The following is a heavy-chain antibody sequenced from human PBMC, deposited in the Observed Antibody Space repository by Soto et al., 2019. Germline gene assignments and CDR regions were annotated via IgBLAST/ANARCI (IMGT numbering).Heavy chain of an antibody. J-gene: IGHJ3*02. D-gene: IGHD2-15*01. CDR1: GFTFSSYA. Sequence: GGSLRLSCAASGFTFSSYAMSWVRQAPGKGLEWVSAISGSGGSTYYADSVKGRFTISRDNSKNTLYLQMNSLRAEDTAVCYCAKWDIVVVVAATSDAFDIWGQGTMVTVSS. CDR3: AKWDIVVVVAATSDAFDI. V-gene: IGHV3-23*01. CDR2: ISGSGGST.